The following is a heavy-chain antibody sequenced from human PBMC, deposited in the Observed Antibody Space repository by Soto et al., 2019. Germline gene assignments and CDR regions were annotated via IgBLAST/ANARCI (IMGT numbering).Heavy chain of an antibody. D-gene: IGHD2-21*02. CDR1: GYLFPIYH. CDR3: ARGDCNSDFDY. CDR2: IDPSDSRT. J-gene: IGHJ4*02. Sequence: GESLTISWEAAGYLFPIYHISWVSQMPGKGLEWVGKIDPSDSRTMYRPSSRARITISVDKSINTAYLEWGRLKASDTAIYYCARGDCNSDFDYWGQGTQVTVSS. V-gene: IGHV5-10-1*01.